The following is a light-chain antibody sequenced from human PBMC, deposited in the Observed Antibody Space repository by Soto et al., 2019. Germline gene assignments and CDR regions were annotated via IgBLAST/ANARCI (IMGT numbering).Light chain of an antibody. Sequence: QSVLTQPASVSGSPGQSINISCTGTSSDVGSYNLVSWYQQHPGKAPKLMIYEVSKRPSGVSNRFSGSKSGNTASLTISGLQAEDEADYYCCSYAGSSTFLYVFGTGTKLTVL. J-gene: IGLJ1*01. CDR2: EVS. CDR1: SSDVGSYNL. V-gene: IGLV2-23*02. CDR3: CSYAGSSTFLYV.